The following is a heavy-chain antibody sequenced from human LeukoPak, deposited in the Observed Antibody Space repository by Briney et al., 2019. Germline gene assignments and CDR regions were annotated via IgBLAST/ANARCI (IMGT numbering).Heavy chain of an antibody. D-gene: IGHD4-23*01. V-gene: IGHV3-74*01. CDR1: GFTFNKYW. J-gene: IGHJ4*02. CDR2: INIDASRT. Sequence: GGSLRLSCTASGFTFNKYWMHWVRQAPGKGLVWVSVINIDASRTTYADSVKGRFTISRDNAKNTLYLQMNSLRAEDTAVYYCARATMGTPVDWGQGTLVTVSS. CDR3: ARATMGTPVD.